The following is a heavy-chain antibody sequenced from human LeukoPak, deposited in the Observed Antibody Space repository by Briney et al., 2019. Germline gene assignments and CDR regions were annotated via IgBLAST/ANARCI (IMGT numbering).Heavy chain of an antibody. CDR3: ARLTFLTGYYDAFDI. V-gene: IGHV5-51*01. J-gene: IGHJ3*02. Sequence: GESLRISCKGSGYSFTTYWISWVRQMPGKGLEWMGIIYPGDSETRYSPSFQGQVTISADKSITTAYLQWSGLKASDTAMYYCARLTFLTGYYDAFDIWGQGTMVAVSS. CDR2: IYPGDSET. CDR1: GYSFTTYW. D-gene: IGHD3-9*01.